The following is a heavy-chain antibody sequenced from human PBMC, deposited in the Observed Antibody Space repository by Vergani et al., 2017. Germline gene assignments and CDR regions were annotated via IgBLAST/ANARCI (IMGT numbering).Heavy chain of an antibody. CDR2: ISGDGGST. J-gene: IGHJ6*02. CDR3: AKSDSGYDYTYGMDV. Sequence: EVQLVESGGGVVQPGGSLRLSCAASGFTFDDYAKHWVRQAPGKGLEWVSLISGDGGSTYDADSVKGRFTISSDNSKNSLYLQMNSLRTEDTALYYCAKSDSGYDYTYGMDVWGQGTTVTVSS. V-gene: IGHV3-43*02. D-gene: IGHD5-12*01. CDR1: GFTFDDYA.